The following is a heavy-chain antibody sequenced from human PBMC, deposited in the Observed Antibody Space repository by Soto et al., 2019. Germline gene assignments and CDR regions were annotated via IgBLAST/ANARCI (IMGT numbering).Heavy chain of an antibody. J-gene: IGHJ6*02. CDR1: GFTFSSYA. Sequence: GGSLRLSCAASGFTFSSYAMSWVRQAPGKGLEWVSAISGSGGSTYYADSVKGRFTISRDNSKNTLYLQMNSLRAEDTAVYYCAKDPQSRSITIFGVVIIGLEYSMDVWGQGTTVTVSS. CDR2: ISGSGGST. V-gene: IGHV3-23*01. D-gene: IGHD3-3*01. CDR3: AKDPQSRSITIFGVVIIGLEYSMDV.